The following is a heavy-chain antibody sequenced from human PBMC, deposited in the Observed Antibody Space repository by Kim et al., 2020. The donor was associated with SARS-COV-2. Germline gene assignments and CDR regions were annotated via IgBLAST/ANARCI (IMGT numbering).Heavy chain of an antibody. CDR3: AEGGFYNWFDA. CDR2: TYYRSKWFH. V-gene: IGHV6-1*01. D-gene: IGHD3-16*01. Sequence: QTLSLTCVISGDSVSSDRAAWNWIRQSPSRGLEWMGRTYYRSKWFHDYALSVKGRIIINPDTSNNQFSLHLNSVTPEDTAVYFCAEGGFYNWFDAWGHGTLVTVST. CDR1: GDSVSSDRAA. J-gene: IGHJ5*01.